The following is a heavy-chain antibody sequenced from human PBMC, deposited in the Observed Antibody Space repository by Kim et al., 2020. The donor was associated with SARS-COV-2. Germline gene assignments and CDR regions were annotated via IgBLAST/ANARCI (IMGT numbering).Heavy chain of an antibody. V-gene: IGHV3-21*01. D-gene: IGHD5-18*01. CDR1: GFTFSDHS. CDR3: ARVPRGYNYATREGHFVMDV. CDR2: ISSAGTAI. Sequence: GGSLRLSCAAAGFTFSDHSVNWVRQAPGKGLEWVSSISSAGTAIYYADSVKGRFIISKDNAENSLYLQMNSLRAEDTAVYYCARVPRGYNYATREGHFVMDVWGQGTTVTVSS. J-gene: IGHJ6*02.